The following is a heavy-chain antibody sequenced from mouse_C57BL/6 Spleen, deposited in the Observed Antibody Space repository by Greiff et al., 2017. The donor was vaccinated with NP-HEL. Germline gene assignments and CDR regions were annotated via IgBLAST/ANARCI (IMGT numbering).Heavy chain of an antibody. CDR3: ASYDGGFAY. J-gene: IGHJ3*01. Sequence: EVMLVESEGGLVQPGSSMKLSCTASGFTFSDYYMAWVRQVPEKGLEWVANINYDGSSTYYLDSLKSRFIISRDNAKNILYLQMSSLKSEDTATYYCASYDGGFAYWGQGTLVTVSA. CDR2: INYDGSST. D-gene: IGHD2-12*01. CDR1: GFTFSDYY. V-gene: IGHV5-16*01.